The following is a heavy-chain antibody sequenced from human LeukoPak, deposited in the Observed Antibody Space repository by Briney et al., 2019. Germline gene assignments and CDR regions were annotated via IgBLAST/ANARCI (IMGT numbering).Heavy chain of an antibody. J-gene: IGHJ4*02. V-gene: IGHV3-23*01. CDR3: AKTNTDGDFDY. D-gene: IGHD4-17*01. Sequence: PGGSLRLSCAASGFTFSNHGMNWVRQAPGKGLEWLSGVSPPGGGTYYADSVKGRFTISRDDSKNTLSLQMNSLRVEDTAVYYCAKTNTDGDFDYWGQGTLVTVSS. CDR2: VSPPGGGT. CDR1: GFTFSNHG.